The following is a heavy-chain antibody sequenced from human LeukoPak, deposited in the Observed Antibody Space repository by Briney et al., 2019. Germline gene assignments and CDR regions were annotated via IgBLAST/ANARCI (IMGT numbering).Heavy chain of an antibody. CDR3: ARQYDSSGYSLPFDY. J-gene: IGHJ4*02. D-gene: IGHD3-22*01. Sequence: SETLSLTCTVSGGSISSSSYYWGWIRQPPGKGLEWIGSIYYSGSTYYNPSLKSRVTISVDTSKNQFSLKLSSVTAADTAVYYCARQYDSSGYSLPFDYWGQGTLATVSS. V-gene: IGHV4-39*01. CDR1: GGSISSSSYY. CDR2: IYYSGST.